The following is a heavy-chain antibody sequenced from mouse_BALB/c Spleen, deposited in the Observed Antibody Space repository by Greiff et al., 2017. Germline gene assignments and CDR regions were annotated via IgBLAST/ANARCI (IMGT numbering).Heavy chain of an antibody. D-gene: IGHD1-1*01. J-gene: IGHJ2*01. CDR1: GFTIKDTY. V-gene: IGHV14-3*02. CDR2: IDPANGNT. Sequence: VQLQQSGAELVKPGASVKLSCTASGFTIKDTYMHWVKQRPEQGLEWIGRIDPANGNTKYDPKFQGKATITADTSSNTAYLQLSSLTSEDTAVYYCARRAYYGSSTYLDYWGQGTTLTVSS. CDR3: ARRAYYGSSTYLDY.